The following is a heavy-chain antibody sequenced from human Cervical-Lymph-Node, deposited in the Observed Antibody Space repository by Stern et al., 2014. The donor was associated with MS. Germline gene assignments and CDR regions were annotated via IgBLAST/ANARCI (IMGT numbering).Heavy chain of an antibody. CDR3: ARDDGDYYYGMDV. Sequence: QVQLQQSGPGLVKPSQTLSLTCTVSGGSISSGGYYWSWIRQHPGKGLEWIGYLYYSGSTYYNPSLKSRVTISVDTSKNQFSLKLSSVTAADTAVYYCARDDGDYYYGMDVWGQGTTVTVSS. V-gene: IGHV4-31*03. CDR1: GGSISSGGYY. D-gene: IGHD3-10*01. J-gene: IGHJ6*02. CDR2: LYYSGST.